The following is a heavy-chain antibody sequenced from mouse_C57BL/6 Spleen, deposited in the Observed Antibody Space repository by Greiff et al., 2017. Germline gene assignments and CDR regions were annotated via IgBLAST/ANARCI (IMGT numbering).Heavy chain of an antibody. CDR2: IYPGDGDT. V-gene: IGHV1-82*01. D-gene: IGHD1-1*01. Sequence: VQLKESGPELVKPGASVKISCKASGYAFSSSWMNWVKQRPGKGLEWIGRIYPGDGDTNYNGKFKGKATLTADKSSSTAYMQLSSLTSEDSAVYFCAREITTVVEGFAYWGQGTLVTVSA. CDR3: AREITTVVEGFAY. CDR1: GYAFSSSW. J-gene: IGHJ3*01.